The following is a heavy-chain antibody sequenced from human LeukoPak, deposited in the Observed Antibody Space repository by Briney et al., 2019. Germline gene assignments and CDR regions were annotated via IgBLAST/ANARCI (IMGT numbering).Heavy chain of an antibody. J-gene: IGHJ6*03. V-gene: IGHV4-59*01. CDR3: ARWDGIAARPSLNYYYYYYMDV. CDR2: IYYSGST. CDR1: GGSISSYY. D-gene: IGHD6-6*01. Sequence: PSETLSLTCTVSGGSISSYYWSWIRQPPGKGLGWIAYIYYSGSTNYNPSLKSRVTISIDTSKNQFSLKLNSVTAADTAVYYCARWDGIAARPSLNYYYYYYMDVWGKGTTVTVSS.